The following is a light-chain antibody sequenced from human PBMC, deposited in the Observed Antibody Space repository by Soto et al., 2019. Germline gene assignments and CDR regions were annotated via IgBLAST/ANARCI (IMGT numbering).Light chain of an antibody. J-gene: IGKJ4*01. V-gene: IGKV1-6*01. CDR1: QGIRND. Sequence: AIHMTQSPASLSASVGDRVTMTCRASQGIRNDLGWYQQKPGKAPKLLIYAASSLQSGVPSRFSGSGSGTDFTLTISSLQPEDFATYYCLQDYNYPLTFGGGTKVDIK. CDR3: LQDYNYPLT. CDR2: AAS.